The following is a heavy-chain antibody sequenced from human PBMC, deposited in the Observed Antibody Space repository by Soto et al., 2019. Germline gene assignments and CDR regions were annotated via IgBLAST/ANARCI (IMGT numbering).Heavy chain of an antibody. J-gene: IGHJ4*02. D-gene: IGHD5-12*01. CDR1: GPTFIAYY. Sequence: QLVQSGAEVKKPGASVKVSCKTSGPTFIAYYIHWVRQAPGQGLEWMGWIDPKSGGTTYEQKFLGRVRGGGGGWGGGAYMELNRLTSDDTAVYYCARVSVDVPEWGQGTLLTVSS. CDR2: IDPKSGGT. CDR3: ARVSVDVPE. V-gene: IGHV1-2*02.